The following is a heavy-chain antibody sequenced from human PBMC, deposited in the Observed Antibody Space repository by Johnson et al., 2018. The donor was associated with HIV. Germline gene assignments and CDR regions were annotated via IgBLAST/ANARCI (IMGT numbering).Heavy chain of an antibody. Sequence: VQLVESGGGVVRPGGSLRLSCAASGFTFSSYDMHWVRQATGKGLEWVAVIFSVGDVYYADSVKGRFTISRDNSKNTRYLQMNSLRAEDTAVYYCAKGGLWFGEYHAFDIWGQGTMVTVSS. CDR3: AKGGLWFGEYHAFDI. D-gene: IGHD3-10*01. CDR2: IFSVGDV. J-gene: IGHJ3*02. V-gene: IGHV3-NL1*01. CDR1: GFTFSSYD.